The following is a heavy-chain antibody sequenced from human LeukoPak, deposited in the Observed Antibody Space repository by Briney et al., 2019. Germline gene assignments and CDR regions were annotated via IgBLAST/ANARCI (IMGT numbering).Heavy chain of an antibody. CDR3: ARVTSDAFDI. CDR2: IYYSGST. CDR1: GGSISSGGYY. D-gene: IGHD1-14*01. J-gene: IGHJ3*02. Sequence: PSETLSLTCTVSGGSISSGGYYWSWIRQRPGKGLEWIGYIYYSGSTYYNPSLKSRVTISVDTSKNQFSLKLSSVTAADTAVYYCARVTSDAFDIWGQGTMVTVSS. V-gene: IGHV4-31*03.